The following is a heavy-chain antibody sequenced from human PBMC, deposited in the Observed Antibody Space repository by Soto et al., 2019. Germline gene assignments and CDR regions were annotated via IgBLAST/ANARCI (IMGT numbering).Heavy chain of an antibody. D-gene: IGHD3-9*01. CDR3: VEGTGYWELNDY. Sequence: QVNLVESGGGVIQPGKSLRLSCSASGFAFSTYAMHWVRQAPGKGLEWVAVIWADGSRQFYGTSVKGRFTISRDNSNNTPHLQMNSLRDDDTAVYYCVEGTGYWELNDYWGQGTLVTVSS. CDR1: GFAFSTYA. V-gene: IGHV3-33*08. J-gene: IGHJ4*02. CDR2: IWADGSRQ.